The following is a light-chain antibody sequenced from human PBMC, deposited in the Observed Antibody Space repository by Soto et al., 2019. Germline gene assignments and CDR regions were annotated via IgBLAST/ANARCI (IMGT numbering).Light chain of an antibody. V-gene: IGLV2-14*01. CDR3: SSYSSTTTL. Sequence: QSALTQPASVSGSPGQSITISCSGICPDFGVSWYQHFPGKAPKLLIFEVSNRPSGVSTRFSGSKSGNMAFLTISGLQSEDEGLYHCSSYSSTTTLFGGGTQLTVL. J-gene: IGLJ2*01. CDR2: EVS. CDR1: CPDFG.